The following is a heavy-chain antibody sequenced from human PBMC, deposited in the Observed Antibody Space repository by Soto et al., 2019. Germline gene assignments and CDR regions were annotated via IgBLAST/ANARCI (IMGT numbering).Heavy chain of an antibody. Sequence: SETLSLTCTVSGGSISSGDYYWSWIRQPPGKGLEWIGYIYYSGSTYYNPSLKSRVTISVDTSKNQFSLKLSSVTAADTAVYYCARGDSSGYYYNNWFDPWGQGTLVTVSS. J-gene: IGHJ5*02. V-gene: IGHV4-30-4*01. CDR3: ARGDSSGYYYNNWFDP. CDR2: IYYSGST. CDR1: GGSISSGDYY. D-gene: IGHD3-22*01.